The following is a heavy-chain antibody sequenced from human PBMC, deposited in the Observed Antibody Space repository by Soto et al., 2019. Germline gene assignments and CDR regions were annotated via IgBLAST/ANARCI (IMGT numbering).Heavy chain of an antibody. CDR1: GITLSSYW. CDR2: INSDGSTT. V-gene: IGHV3-74*01. CDR3: VRRGLGSMDV. Sequence: EVQLVESGGGLVQPGGSLRLSCAASGITLSSYWMHWVRQAPGKGLVWVSRINSDGSTTSYADSVKGRFTISRDNAKNTLYLQMNSLRAEDTAVYYCVRRGLGSMDVWGQGPTVTVSS. J-gene: IGHJ6*02.